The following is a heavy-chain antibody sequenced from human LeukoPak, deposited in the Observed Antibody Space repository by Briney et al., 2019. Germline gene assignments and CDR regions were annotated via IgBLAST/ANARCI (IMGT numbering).Heavy chain of an antibody. CDR2: ISWNSGSI. CDR3: AKEMYYYDSSGFRPPFDY. Sequence: GRSLRLSCAASGFTFDDYAMHWVRQAPGKGLEWVSGISWNSGSIGYADSVKGGFTISSDNAKNSLYLQMNSLRAEDTALYYCAKEMYYYDSSGFRPPFDYWGQRTLVTVSS. D-gene: IGHD3-22*01. CDR1: GFTFDDYA. J-gene: IGHJ4*02. V-gene: IGHV3-9*01.